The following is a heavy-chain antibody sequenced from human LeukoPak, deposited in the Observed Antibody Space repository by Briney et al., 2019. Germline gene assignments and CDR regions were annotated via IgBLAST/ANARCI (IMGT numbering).Heavy chain of an antibody. CDR2: IYYSGST. J-gene: IGHJ4*02. CDR1: GGSISSSSYY. CDR3: ARGLAYKVVSYYFDY. Sequence: SETLSLTCTVSGGSISSSSYYWGWIRQPPGKGLKWIGTIYYSGSTYYNPSLKSRVTLSVDRSKNQFSLKLNSVTAADTAVYYCARGLAYKVVSYYFDYWGQGTLVTVSS. D-gene: IGHD4-23*01. V-gene: IGHV4-39*01.